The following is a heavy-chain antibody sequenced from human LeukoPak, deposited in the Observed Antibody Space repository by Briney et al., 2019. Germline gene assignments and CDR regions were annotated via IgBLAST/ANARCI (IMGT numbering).Heavy chain of an antibody. CDR3: ARADIVVVPAHFDY. CDR1: GFTFSSYW. D-gene: IGHD2-2*01. Sequence: GGSLRLSCAASGFTFSSYWMTWVRQAPGKGLEWVANIKQDGSEKYYVDSVKGRFTISRDNAKNSLYLQMNSLRAEDTAVYYCARADIVVVPAHFDYWGQGTLVTVSS. J-gene: IGHJ4*02. CDR2: IKQDGSEK. V-gene: IGHV3-7*01.